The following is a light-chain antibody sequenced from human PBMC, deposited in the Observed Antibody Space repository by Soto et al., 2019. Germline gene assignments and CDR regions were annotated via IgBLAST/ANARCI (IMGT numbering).Light chain of an antibody. CDR1: DIGIKT. CDR3: QVWDSTSDLLYV. J-gene: IGLJ1*01. Sequence: SYELAQPPSVSVAPGHTARITCGGNDIGIKTVHWYQQKPGQAPVMVVYDDSARPSGIPERFSGSNSGNTATLTISRVEAGDEADFYCQVWDSTSDLLYVFGTGTKVTVL. CDR2: DDS. V-gene: IGLV3-21*02.